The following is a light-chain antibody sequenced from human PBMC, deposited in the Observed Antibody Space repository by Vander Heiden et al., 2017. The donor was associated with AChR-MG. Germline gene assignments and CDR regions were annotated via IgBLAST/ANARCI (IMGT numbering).Light chain of an antibody. V-gene: IGLV1-44*01. Sequence: QSVLTQPPSASATPGQRVTISCSGSSSNIGGNSVHWYQQLPGTAPKLLIYSNNERPSGVPDRLSGSKSGTSASLAISGLQSEDEADYYCATWDDSLNVVVFGGGTKLTVL. CDR1: SSNIGGNS. J-gene: IGLJ3*02. CDR3: ATWDDSLNVVV. CDR2: SNN.